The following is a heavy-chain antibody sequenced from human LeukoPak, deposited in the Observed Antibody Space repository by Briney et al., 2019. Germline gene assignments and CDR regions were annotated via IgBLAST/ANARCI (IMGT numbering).Heavy chain of an antibody. CDR1: GFTFSSYS. Sequence: GGSLRLSCAASGFTFSSYSMNWVRQAPGKGLEWVSSISSSSSYIYYADSVKGRFTISRDNAKNSLYLQMNSLRAEDTAEYYCARDSASIGHNDAFDIWGQGTMVTVSS. CDR3: ARDSASIGHNDAFDI. J-gene: IGHJ3*02. D-gene: IGHD3-22*01. CDR2: ISSSSSYI. V-gene: IGHV3-21*01.